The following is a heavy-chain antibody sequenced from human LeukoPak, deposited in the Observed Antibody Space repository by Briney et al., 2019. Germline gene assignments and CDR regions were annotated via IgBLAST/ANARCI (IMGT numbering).Heavy chain of an antibody. J-gene: IGHJ5*02. CDR2: IYTSGST. D-gene: IGHD1-26*01. CDR1: GGSISSGSYY. V-gene: IGHV4-61*02. Sequence: SETLSLTCTVSGGSISSGSYYWSWIRQPAGKGLEWIGRIYTSGSTNYNPSLKSRVTISVDTSKNQFSLKLSSVTAADTAVYYCARGGWELLRGNRYNWFDPWGQGTLVTVSS. CDR3: ARGGWELLRGNRYNWFDP.